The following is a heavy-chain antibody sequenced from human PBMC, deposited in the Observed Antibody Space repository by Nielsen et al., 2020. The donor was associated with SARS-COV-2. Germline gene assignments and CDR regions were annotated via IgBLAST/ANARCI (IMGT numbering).Heavy chain of an antibody. J-gene: IGHJ6*02. CDR3: ARDGGITIFGVAPLNYYYGMDV. D-gene: IGHD3-3*01. CDR1: GYIFTSYA. CDR2: INTNTGNP. V-gene: IGHV7-4-1*02. Sequence: ASVKVSCKASGYIFTSYAMNWVRQAPGQGLEWMGWINTNTGNPTYAQGFTGRFVFSLDTSVSTAYLQISSLKAEDTAVYYCARDGGITIFGVAPLNYYYGMDVWGQGTTVTVSS.